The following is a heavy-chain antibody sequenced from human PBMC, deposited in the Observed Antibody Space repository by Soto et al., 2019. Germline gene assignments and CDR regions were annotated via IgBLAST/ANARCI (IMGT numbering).Heavy chain of an antibody. V-gene: IGHV1-3*01. J-gene: IGHJ4*02. D-gene: IGHD3-9*01. CDR3: ARDHGVLPDYDILTGYYPYYFDY. Sequence: QVQLVQSGAEVKKPGASVKVSCKASGYTFTSYAMHWVRQAPGQRLEWMGWINAGNGNTKYSQKFQGRVTITRDTSASTAYMELSSLRSEDTAVYYCARDHGVLPDYDILTGYYPYYFDYWGQGTLVTVSS. CDR2: INAGNGNT. CDR1: GYTFTSYA.